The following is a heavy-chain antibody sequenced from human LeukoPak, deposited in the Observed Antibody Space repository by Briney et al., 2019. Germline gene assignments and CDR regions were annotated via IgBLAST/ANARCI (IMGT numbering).Heavy chain of an antibody. Sequence: GGSLRLSCVASGFTFSSHGMHWVRQAPGKGLEWVAFIRYDGNNKYYADSVKGRFTISRDNSKNTLYLQMNSLRAEDTAVYYCAKDRESHIVVVPAAQDYWGQGTLVTVSS. CDR3: AKDRESHIVVVPAAQDY. CDR2: IRYDGNNK. D-gene: IGHD2-2*01. V-gene: IGHV3-30*02. CDR1: GFTFSSHG. J-gene: IGHJ4*02.